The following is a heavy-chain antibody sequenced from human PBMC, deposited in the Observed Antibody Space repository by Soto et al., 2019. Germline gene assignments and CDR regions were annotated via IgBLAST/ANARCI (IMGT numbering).Heavy chain of an antibody. CDR2: INPGSGIT. Sequence: QVQLEQSGAEVKNPGASVKVSCKASGYTFTSYYMHWVRQPPGQGLEWMGVINPGSGITSYAENLHGRVTMTRDSSTSTAYMELSSLRSEDTAIYYFARCLAVAYSPALLWGQGTLLTVYS. D-gene: IGHD6-19*01. CDR1: GYTFTSYY. V-gene: IGHV1-46*01. J-gene: IGHJ4*02. CDR3: ARCLAVAYSPALL.